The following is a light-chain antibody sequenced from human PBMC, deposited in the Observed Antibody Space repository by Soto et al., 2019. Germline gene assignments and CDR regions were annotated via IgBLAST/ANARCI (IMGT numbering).Light chain of an antibody. Sequence: EIVLTQSPGTLSLSPGERATLAYRASQSISGTYLAWYQQKPGQAPRLLIYDASIRATGIPDRFSGSGSGTDFTLTINRLEPEDFAVYYCQQYGSSPQTFGQGTRLEIK. CDR3: QQYGSSPQT. V-gene: IGKV3-20*01. J-gene: IGKJ5*01. CDR2: DAS. CDR1: QSISGTY.